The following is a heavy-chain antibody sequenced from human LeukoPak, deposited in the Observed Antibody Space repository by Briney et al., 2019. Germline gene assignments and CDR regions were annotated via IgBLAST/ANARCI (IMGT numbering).Heavy chain of an antibody. J-gene: IGHJ6*04. D-gene: IGHD3-10*01. Sequence: SETLSLTCAVYGGSFSGYYWSWIRQPPGKGLEWIGSIYYSGSTYYNPSLKSRVTISVDTSKNQFSLKLSSVTAADTAVYYCASPGSPRTVWGKGTTVTVSS. V-gene: IGHV4-34*01. CDR2: IYYSGST. CDR1: GGSFSGYY. CDR3: ASPGSPRTV.